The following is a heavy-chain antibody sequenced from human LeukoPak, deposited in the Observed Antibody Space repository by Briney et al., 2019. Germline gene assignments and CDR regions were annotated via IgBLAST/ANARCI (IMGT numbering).Heavy chain of an antibody. CDR2: IWSDGNNK. CDR1: GFTFSTYG. Sequence: GRSLRLSCAATGFTFSTYGMHWVRQAPGKGVEWVPVIWSDGNNKFYADSVKGRFTFSRDNSRNTLSLQMNSLRAEDTAVYYCVKERGPFDAFDIWGQGTMVTVSS. V-gene: IGHV3-33*06. CDR3: VKERGPFDAFDI. J-gene: IGHJ3*02.